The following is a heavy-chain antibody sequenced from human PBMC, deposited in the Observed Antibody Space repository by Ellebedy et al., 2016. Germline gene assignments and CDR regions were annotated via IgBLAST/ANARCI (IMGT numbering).Heavy chain of an antibody. CDR3: ARGGFGVVITHNWFDP. Sequence: SETLSLTXTVSGGSISSGDYYWSWIRQPPGKGLEWIGYIYYSGSTYYNPSLKSRVTISVDTSKNQFSLKLSSVTAADTAVYYCARGGFGVVITHNWFDPWGQGTLVTVSS. J-gene: IGHJ5*02. V-gene: IGHV4-30-4*02. D-gene: IGHD3-3*01. CDR2: IYYSGST. CDR1: GGSISSGDYY.